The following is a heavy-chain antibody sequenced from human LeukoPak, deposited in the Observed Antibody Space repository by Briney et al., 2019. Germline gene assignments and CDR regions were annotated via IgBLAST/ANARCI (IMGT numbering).Heavy chain of an antibody. Sequence: PGGSLRLSCAASGFTFSSYAMHWVRQAPGKGLEWVAVISYDGSNKYYADSVKGRFTISRDNSKNTLYLQMNSLRAEDTAVYYCARAYSGYELYFDYWGQGTLVTDSS. V-gene: IGHV3-30*04. J-gene: IGHJ4*02. CDR2: ISYDGSNK. CDR1: GFTFSSYA. CDR3: ARAYSGYELYFDY. D-gene: IGHD5-12*01.